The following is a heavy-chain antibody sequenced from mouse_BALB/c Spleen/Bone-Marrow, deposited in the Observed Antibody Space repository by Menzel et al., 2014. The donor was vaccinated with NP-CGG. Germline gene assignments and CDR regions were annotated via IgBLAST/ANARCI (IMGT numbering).Heavy chain of an antibody. CDR2: ISNGGGST. CDR1: GFTFSSYT. Sequence: EVKLVESGGGLVQPGGSLKPSCAASGFTFSSYTMSWVRQTPEKRLEWVAYISNGGGSTYYPDTVKGRFTISRDNAKNTLYLQMSSLKSEDTAMYYCARHGYYGSRAMDYWGQGTSVTVSS. D-gene: IGHD1-1*01. J-gene: IGHJ4*01. CDR3: ARHGYYGSRAMDY. V-gene: IGHV5-12-2*01.